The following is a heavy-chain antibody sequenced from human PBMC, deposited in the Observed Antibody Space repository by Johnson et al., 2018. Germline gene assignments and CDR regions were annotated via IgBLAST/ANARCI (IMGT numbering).Heavy chain of an antibody. CDR2: IKQDGSEK. Sequence: VQLVQSGGGLVQPGGSLRLSCAASGFTFNSYWMSWVRQAPGKGLEWVANIKQDGSEKYYVDSVKGRFTISRDNAKNSLYMQMNSRRAEETAVYYCARASNTMVRGVSKRSYQYYAMDVWGQGTTVTVSS. J-gene: IGHJ6*02. CDR3: ARASNTMVRGVSKRSYQYYAMDV. V-gene: IGHV3-7*01. CDR1: GFTFNSYW. D-gene: IGHD3-10*01.